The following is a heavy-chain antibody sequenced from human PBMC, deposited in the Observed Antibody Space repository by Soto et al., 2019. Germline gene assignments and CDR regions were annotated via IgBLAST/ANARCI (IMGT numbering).Heavy chain of an antibody. D-gene: IGHD6-25*01. Sequence: QVQLQESGPGLVKPSQTLSLTCTVSGGSVSSGGQYWSWIRQHPGKRLEWIGNIYYSGATFYNQSLRSQKTISVDTSRNQCSLSLSSVTAADTAVYYFARRHSRLYFGLWGRGTLLTVSS. CDR3: ARRHSRLYFGL. J-gene: IGHJ2*01. V-gene: IGHV4-31*01. CDR1: GGSVSSGGQY. CDR2: IYYSGAT.